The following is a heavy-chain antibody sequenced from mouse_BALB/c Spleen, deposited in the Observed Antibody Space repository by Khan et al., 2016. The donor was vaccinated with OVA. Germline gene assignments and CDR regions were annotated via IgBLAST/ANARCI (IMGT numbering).Heavy chain of an antibody. CDR1: GHTFTKYG. D-gene: IGHD2-10*01. V-gene: IGHV9-3-1*01. CDR2: INTYTGQP. Sequence: QIQLVQSGPELKKPGETVKISCKASGHTFTKYGMNWVKQAPGKGLKWMGWINTYTGQPTYADDFNGRFAFSLETSASTAYLQINNLKNEDTATYFGARPPYFSYVLDNWGQGTSVTVSS. J-gene: IGHJ4*01. CDR3: ARPPYFSYVLDN.